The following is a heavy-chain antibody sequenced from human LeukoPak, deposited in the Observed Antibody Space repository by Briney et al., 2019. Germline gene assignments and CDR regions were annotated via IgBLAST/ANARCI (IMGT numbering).Heavy chain of an antibody. J-gene: IGHJ4*02. V-gene: IGHV3-30*18. CDR3: AKEKYRGYSYGSGDY. CDR1: GFTFSSYE. Sequence: GGSLRLSCAASGFTFSSYEMNWVRQAPGKGLEWVAVISFDGRNKYFADSVKGRFTISRDNSKNTLYLQMNSLRAEDTAVYYCAKEKYRGYSYGSGDYWGQGTLVTVSS. CDR2: ISFDGRNK. D-gene: IGHD5-18*01.